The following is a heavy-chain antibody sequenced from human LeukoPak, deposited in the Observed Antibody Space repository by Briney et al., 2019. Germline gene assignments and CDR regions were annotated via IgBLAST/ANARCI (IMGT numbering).Heavy chain of an antibody. CDR3: ARESRWINLWPYYYMDV. CDR1: GGSFSGYY. Sequence: SETLSLTCAVYGGSFSGYYWSWIRQRPGKGLWWIGFFYYSGRTNYNPSLKSRFTLSVDTFRNQFSLKLTSVTAADSAVYYCARESRWINLWPYYYMDVWGKGTTVTVSS. V-gene: IGHV4-59*01. CDR2: FYYSGRT. J-gene: IGHJ6*03. D-gene: IGHD5-18*01.